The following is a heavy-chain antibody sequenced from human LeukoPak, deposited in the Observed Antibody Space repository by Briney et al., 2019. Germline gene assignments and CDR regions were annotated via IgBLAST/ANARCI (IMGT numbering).Heavy chain of an antibody. Sequence: PGGSLRLSCAASGFTFSSYWMDWVRQAPGKGLVWVSRINSDGSSTSYADSVKGRFTISRDNTKNTLYLQMNSLRAEDTAVYYCVSVVSYYFDYWGQGILVTVSS. CDR3: VSVVSYYFDY. D-gene: IGHD4-23*01. V-gene: IGHV3-74*01. CDR1: GFTFSSYW. CDR2: INSDGSST. J-gene: IGHJ4*02.